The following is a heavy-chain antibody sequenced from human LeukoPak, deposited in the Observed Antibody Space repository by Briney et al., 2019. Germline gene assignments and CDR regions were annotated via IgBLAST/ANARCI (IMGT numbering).Heavy chain of an antibody. J-gene: IGHJ4*02. CDR2: ISGSGSST. CDR3: AGRYYYDSGSYGSVYYFDY. V-gene: IGHV3-23*01. Sequence: GGSLSLSCAASGLSFINYDMSWVRPAPGKGLEWVSGISGSGSSTYYADSVKGRFTISRDNSKNTLYLQMNSLRAEDTAVYYCAGRYYYDSGSYGSVYYFDYWGQGTLVTVSS. D-gene: IGHD3-10*01. CDR1: GLSFINYD.